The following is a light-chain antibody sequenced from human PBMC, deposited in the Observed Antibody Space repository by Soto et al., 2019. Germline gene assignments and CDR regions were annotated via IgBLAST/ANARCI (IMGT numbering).Light chain of an antibody. V-gene: IGKV4-1*01. CDR1: QSLLYRSNNKNY. CDR3: QQYYSIPRT. J-gene: IGKJ1*01. Sequence: DIVMTQSPDSLAVSLGERATINCKSSQSLLYRSNNKNYLVWYQQKPGQPPKLLIYRASTREFGVPDRFSGNGSGTDFTLTISSLQAEDVAVYYCQQYYSIPRTFGQGTKVEIK. CDR2: RAS.